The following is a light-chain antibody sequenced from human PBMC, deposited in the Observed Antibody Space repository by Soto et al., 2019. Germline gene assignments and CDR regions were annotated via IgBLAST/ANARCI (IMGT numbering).Light chain of an antibody. V-gene: IGLV1-44*01. CDR3: AAWDDSLHGVI. Sequence: QSVLTQPPSASGTPGQRVTISCSGSSSNFGSNSVNWFQQLPGSAPKLLIYSNNQRPSGVPDRFSGSKSGTSASLAISGLQSEDEAHYYCAAWDDSLHGVIFGGGTKLTVL. J-gene: IGLJ2*01. CDR1: SSNFGSNS. CDR2: SNN.